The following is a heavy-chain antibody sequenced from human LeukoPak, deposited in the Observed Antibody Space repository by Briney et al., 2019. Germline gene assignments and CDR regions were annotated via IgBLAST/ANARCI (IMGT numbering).Heavy chain of an antibody. CDR1: GYTFTTYD. J-gene: IGHJ6*03. D-gene: IGHD3-10*01. CDR2: MNSNSGNT. CDR3: ARGNGSGSSLSAYYYYYYMDV. Sequence: GASVKVSCKASGYTFTTYDINWVRQAAGQGLEWMGWMNSNSGNTGYAQKFQGRVTITADESTSTAYMELSSLRSEDTAVYYCARGNGSGSSLSAYYYYYYMDVWGKGTTVTISS. V-gene: IGHV1-8*01.